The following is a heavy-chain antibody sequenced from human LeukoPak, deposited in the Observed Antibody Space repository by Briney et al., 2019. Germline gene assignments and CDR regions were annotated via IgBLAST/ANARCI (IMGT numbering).Heavy chain of an antibody. J-gene: IGHJ3*02. CDR3: ARDHHYFSGREKTNYYDSSGYYSDAFDI. V-gene: IGHV1-2*02. Sequence: GASVKVSCKASGYTFTSYGINWVRQAPGQGLEWMGWINPNSGGTNYAQKFQGRVTMTRDTSISTAYMELSRLRSDDTAVYYCARDHHYFSGREKTNYYDSSGYYSDAFDIWGQGTMVTVSS. D-gene: IGHD3-22*01. CDR1: GYTFTSYG. CDR2: INPNSGGT.